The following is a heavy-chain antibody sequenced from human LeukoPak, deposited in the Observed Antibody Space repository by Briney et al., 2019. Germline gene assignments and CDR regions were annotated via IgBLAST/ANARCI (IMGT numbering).Heavy chain of an antibody. V-gene: IGHV3-23*01. CDR1: GFTFSSYG. J-gene: IGHJ4*02. Sequence: GGSLRLSCAASGFTFSSYGMSWVRQAPGKGLEWVSAISGSGGSTYYADSVKGRFTISRDNSKNTLYLQMNSLRAEDTAVYYCAKNSVGRINGLSVILRIAVASRAGGEPENWGQGTLVTVSS. D-gene: IGHD6-19*01. CDR3: AKNSVGRINGLSVILRIAVASRAGGEPEN. CDR2: ISGSGGST.